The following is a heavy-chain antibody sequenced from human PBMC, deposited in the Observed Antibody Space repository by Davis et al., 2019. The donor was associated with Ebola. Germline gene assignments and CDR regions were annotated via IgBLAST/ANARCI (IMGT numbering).Heavy chain of an antibody. V-gene: IGHV3-23*01. J-gene: IGHJ3*02. Sequence: GGSLRLSCAASGFIFSSYVMNWVRQAPGKGLEWVSTLGTSADAYYADSVKGRFTISRDNSKNTLYLQMNGLRVEDTAIYCCAKDTSNIWFDIWGQGTVVTVSS. CDR1: GFIFSSYV. CDR2: LGTSADA. CDR3: AKDTSNIWFDI. D-gene: IGHD1-26*01.